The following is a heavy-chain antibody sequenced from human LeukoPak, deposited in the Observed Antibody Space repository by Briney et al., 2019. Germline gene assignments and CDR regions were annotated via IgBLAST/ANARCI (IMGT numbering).Heavy chain of an antibody. V-gene: IGHV3-33*08. CDR2: IWYDGSNK. Sequence: PGGSLRLSCAASGFTFSTYAMTWVRQAPGKGLEWVAVIWYDGSNKYYADSVKGRFTISRDNSKNTLYLQMNSLRAEDTAVYYCARDALLADYCSSTSCYYYYGMDVWGQGTTVTVSS. CDR1: GFTFSTYA. CDR3: ARDALLADYCSSTSCYYYYGMDV. D-gene: IGHD2-2*01. J-gene: IGHJ6*02.